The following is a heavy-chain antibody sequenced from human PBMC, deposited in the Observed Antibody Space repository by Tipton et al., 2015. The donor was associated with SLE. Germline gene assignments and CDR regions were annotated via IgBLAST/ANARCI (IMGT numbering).Heavy chain of an antibody. Sequence: GLVKPSETLSLTCTASGASFSGYYWSWIRQPPGKGLEWIGYLSDIGRTNYKSSLRSRVTISVDTSRNLLSLKVTSVTAADTAVYYCARQRDLDAFDIWGQGTMVIVSS. CDR2: LSDIGRT. V-gene: IGHV4-59*08. J-gene: IGHJ3*02. CDR3: ARQRDLDAFDI. CDR1: GASFSGYY.